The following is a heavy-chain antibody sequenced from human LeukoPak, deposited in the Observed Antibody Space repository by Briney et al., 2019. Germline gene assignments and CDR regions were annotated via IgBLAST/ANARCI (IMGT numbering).Heavy chain of an antibody. CDR2: ISSNGGST. Sequence: GGSLRLSCAASGFTFSTYVMSWVRQAPGKGLEYVSAISSNGGSTYYADSVKGRFTISRDNSKNTLYLQMSSLRAEDTAVYYCVKGVVVVTARAFDYWGQGTLVTVSS. CDR1: GFTFSTYV. D-gene: IGHD2-21*02. V-gene: IGHV3-64D*06. CDR3: VKGVVVVTARAFDY. J-gene: IGHJ4*02.